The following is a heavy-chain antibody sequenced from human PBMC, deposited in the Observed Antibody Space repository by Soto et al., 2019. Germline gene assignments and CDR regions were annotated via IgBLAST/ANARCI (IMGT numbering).Heavy chain of an antibody. Sequence: QVQLVESGGGVVQPGRSLRLSCEASGFTFSHYGMHWVRQAPGKGLEWVAVILNDGSRQHYADSVKGRLTISRDNSKNTLYLDRNSLRVEDTAVYYCARDDDYGDNGLDYWGQGTLATVSS. CDR3: ARDDDYGDNGLDY. CDR2: ILNDGSRQ. D-gene: IGHD4-17*01. CDR1: GFTFSHYG. V-gene: IGHV3-33*01. J-gene: IGHJ4*02.